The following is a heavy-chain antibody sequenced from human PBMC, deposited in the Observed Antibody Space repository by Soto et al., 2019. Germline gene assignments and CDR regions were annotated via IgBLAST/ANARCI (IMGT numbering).Heavy chain of an antibody. J-gene: IGHJ6*02. V-gene: IGHV3-21*01. CDR3: ARECTSWPLAYGLDV. CDR2: ISSRSDI. CDR1: GFTFSTYS. D-gene: IGHD2-8*01. Sequence: GGSLRLSCVGSGFTFSTYSINWVRQAPGKGLEWVSSISSRSDIYYADSVKGRFTISRDNAKNSVSLQMNSLRAEDTTVYYCARECTSWPLAYGLDVWCQGXTVTVSS.